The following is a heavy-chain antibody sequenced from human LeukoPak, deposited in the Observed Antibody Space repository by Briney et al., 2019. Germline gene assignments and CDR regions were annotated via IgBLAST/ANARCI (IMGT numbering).Heavy chain of an antibody. Sequence: SETLSLTCTVSGGSIKSYHWSWLRQSPRKGLEWIGYIYYSRSTNYNPSLKSRVTISVVTSKNQFFLELSAVTAADTAVYYCARRTSIAARSYYFDYWGQGTLVSVSS. V-gene: IGHV4-59*01. J-gene: IGHJ4*02. CDR3: ARRTSIAARSYYFDY. CDR1: GGSIKSYH. D-gene: IGHD6-6*01. CDR2: IYYSRST.